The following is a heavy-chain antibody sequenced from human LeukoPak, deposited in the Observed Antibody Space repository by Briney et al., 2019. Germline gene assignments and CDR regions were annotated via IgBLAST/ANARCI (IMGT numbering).Heavy chain of an antibody. J-gene: IGHJ4*02. CDR1: GFTFSSYG. D-gene: IGHD2-2*01. V-gene: IGHV3-33*01. CDR2: IWYDGSNK. Sequence: GRSLRLSCAASGFTFSSYGMHWVRQAPGKGLEWVAVIWYDGSNKYYADSVKDRFTISRDNSKNTLYLQMNSLRAEDTAVYYCARGAGKVPAAEFDYWGQGTLVTVSS. CDR3: ARGAGKVPAAEFDY.